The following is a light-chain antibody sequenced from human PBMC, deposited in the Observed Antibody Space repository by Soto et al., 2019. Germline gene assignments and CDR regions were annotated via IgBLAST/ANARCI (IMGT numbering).Light chain of an antibody. CDR1: QTLVFSDGNIY. Sequence: EVMMTQSPLSLSVTLGQPASISCRSSQTLVFSDGNIYVSWFQQRPGQSPRRLIYKVSNRDSGVPDRFSGSGSGTDFTLTITRVEAEDGGVYYCMQGTGWPWTFGQGTKVEI. CDR2: KVS. CDR3: MQGTGWPWT. J-gene: IGKJ1*01. V-gene: IGKV2-30*01.